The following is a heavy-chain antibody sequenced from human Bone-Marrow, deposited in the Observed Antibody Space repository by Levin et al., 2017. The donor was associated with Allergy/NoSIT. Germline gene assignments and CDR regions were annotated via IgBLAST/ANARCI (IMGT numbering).Heavy chain of an antibody. V-gene: IGHV1-2*02. D-gene: IGHD3-9*01. J-gene: IGHJ5*02. Sequence: ASVKVSCKASGYTFTGYYMHWVRQAPGQGLEWMGWINPNSGGTNYAQKFQGRVTMTRDTSISTAYMELSRLRSDDTAVYYCARDHGLVRYFDWLSNIENWFDPWGQGTLVTVSS. CDR2: INPNSGGT. CDR1: GYTFTGYY. CDR3: ARDHGLVRYFDWLSNIENWFDP.